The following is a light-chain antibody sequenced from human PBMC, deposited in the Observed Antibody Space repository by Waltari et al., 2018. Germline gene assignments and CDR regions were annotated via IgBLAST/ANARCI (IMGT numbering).Light chain of an antibody. CDR1: SSDIGRYDI. V-gene: IGLV2-23*02. CDR2: DVS. CDR3: CSYAGNYVWV. Sequence: QSALTQPAAVSGSPGPSVTISCTGASSDIGRYDIFSWYQQHPGNAPKLVISDVSKRPSGVSDRFSGSKSGDTASLTISGLQFEDEADYYCCSYAGNYVWVFGGGTRLTVL. J-gene: IGLJ3*02.